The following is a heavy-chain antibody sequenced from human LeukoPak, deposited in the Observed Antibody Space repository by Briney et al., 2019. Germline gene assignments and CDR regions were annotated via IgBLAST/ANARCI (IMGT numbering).Heavy chain of an antibody. CDR1: GFTFSSYA. V-gene: IGHV3-23*01. J-gene: IGHJ4*02. CDR3: AKEAGAVAVPFDY. CDR2: ISGSGGST. D-gene: IGHD6-19*01. Sequence: GRTLRLSCAASGFTFSSYAMTWVRQAPGKGLEWVSTISGSGGSTYYADSVKDWFTISRDNSKNTLYLQMNSLRTEDTAVYYCAKEAGAVAVPFDYWGQGTLVTVSS.